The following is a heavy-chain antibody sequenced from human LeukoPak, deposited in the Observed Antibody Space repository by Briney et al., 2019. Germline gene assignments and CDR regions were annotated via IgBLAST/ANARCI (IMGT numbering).Heavy chain of an antibody. CDR3: ARVTPDFWSGYRNY. CDR2: MNPNSGNT. D-gene: IGHD3-3*01. V-gene: IGHV1-8*01. Sequence: GASAKVSCKASGYTFTSYDINWVRQATGQGLEWMGWMNPNSGNTGYAQKFQGRVTMTRDTSISTAYMELSSLRSEDTAVYYCARVTPDFWSGYRNYWGQGTLVTVSS. CDR1: GYTFTSYD. J-gene: IGHJ4*02.